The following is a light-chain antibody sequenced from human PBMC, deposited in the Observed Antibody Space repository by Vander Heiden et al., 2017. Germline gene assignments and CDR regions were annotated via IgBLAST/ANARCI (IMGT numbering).Light chain of an antibody. J-gene: IGLJ3*02. Sequence: SYELPQSLSLSVALGQTATITCEGHDIGSRHVHWYQRKPGQAPVLVIYDDDYRPSGIPERFSGSNSGNTATLTISRAQAGDEADYFCQVRDSSTNWVFGGGTKMTVL. CDR1: DIGSRH. V-gene: IGLV3-9*01. CDR2: DDD. CDR3: QVRDSSTNWV.